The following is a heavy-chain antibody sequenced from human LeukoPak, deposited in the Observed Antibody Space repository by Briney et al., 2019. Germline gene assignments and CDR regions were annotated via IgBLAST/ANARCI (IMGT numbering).Heavy chain of an antibody. D-gene: IGHD3-16*01. CDR3: ARAGAYHFDN. V-gene: IGHV3-74*01. J-gene: IGHJ4*02. Sequence: GGSLRLSCAASGFTFSDYWMHWVRQAPGKGLVWVSIINTDTRGAYYADSVKGRFTISRDNAKNTLYLQMNSLRAEDTAVYYCARAGAYHFDNWGQGTLVTVSS. CDR1: GFTFSDYW. CDR2: INTDTRGA.